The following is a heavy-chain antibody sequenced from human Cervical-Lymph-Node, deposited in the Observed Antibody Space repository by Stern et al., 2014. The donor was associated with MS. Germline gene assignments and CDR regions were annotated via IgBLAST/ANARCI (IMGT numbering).Heavy chain of an antibody. CDR1: RDFISNYY. Sequence: QVQLQESGPGLVKPSETLSLTCTVSRDFISNYYWSWIRQSPGKGLEWLGVIHYSGSTNYNPSLKSRATMSVDTSKNQFSLNLSSVTAADTAVYYCASYGGGNSNWFDPWGQGTLVTVSS. CDR2: IHYSGST. D-gene: IGHD4-23*01. J-gene: IGHJ5*02. V-gene: IGHV4-59*01. CDR3: ASYGGGNSNWFDP.